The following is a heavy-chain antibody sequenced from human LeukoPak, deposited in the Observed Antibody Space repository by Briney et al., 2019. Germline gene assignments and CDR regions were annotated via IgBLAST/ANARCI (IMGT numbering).Heavy chain of an antibody. V-gene: IGHV4-59*01. Sequence: SYSGSTNYNPSLKSRVTISVDMSKSQFSLKLSSVTAADTAVYYCASVYCSGRNCHPYYFDYWGQGTLVTVSS. J-gene: IGHJ4*02. CDR2: SYSGST. D-gene: IGHD2-15*01. CDR3: ASVYCSGRNCHPYYFDY.